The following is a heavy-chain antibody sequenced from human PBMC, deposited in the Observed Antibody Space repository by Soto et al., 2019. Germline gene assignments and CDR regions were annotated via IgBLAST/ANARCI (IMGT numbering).Heavy chain of an antibody. J-gene: IGHJ4*02. CDR3: ATASRRDFWSGYYPTPPDFDY. CDR1: GGSISSYY. V-gene: IGHV4-59*01. Sequence: TSETLSLTCTVSGGSISSYYWSWIRQPPGKGLEWIGYIYYSGSTNYNPSLKSRVTISVDTSKNQFSLKLSSVTAADTAVYYCATASRRDFWSGYYPTPPDFDYWGQGTLGTVSS. CDR2: IYYSGST. D-gene: IGHD3-3*01.